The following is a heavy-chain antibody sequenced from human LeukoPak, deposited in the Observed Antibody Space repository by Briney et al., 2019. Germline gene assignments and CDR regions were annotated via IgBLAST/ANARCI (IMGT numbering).Heavy chain of an antibody. CDR1: GYTFTSYG. CDR2: MNPNSGST. CDR3: ARGVATNY. D-gene: IGHD1-1*01. V-gene: IGHV1-8*02. J-gene: IGHJ4*02. Sequence: ASVKVSCKASGYTFTSYGISWVRQATGQGLEWMGWMNPNSGSTDYAQKFQGRVTMTRDTSISTAYMELSSLRSEDTALYYCARGVATNYWGQGTLVTVSS.